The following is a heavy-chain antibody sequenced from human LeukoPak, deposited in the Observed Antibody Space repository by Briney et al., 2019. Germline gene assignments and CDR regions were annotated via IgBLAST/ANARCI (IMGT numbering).Heavy chain of an antibody. CDR2: MHSVGTT. CDR1: GFTVNTNY. Sequence: GGSLRLSCAASGFTVNTNYMSWVRQAPGKGLEWVSIMHSVGTTYYADSVKGRFTFSRDNSKNTLYLQMNNLRAEDTAVYYCARDGSSGRGCYYYYGMDVWGEGTTVTVSS. V-gene: IGHV3-53*01. D-gene: IGHD1-26*01. CDR3: ARDGSSGRGCYYYYGMDV. J-gene: IGHJ6*04.